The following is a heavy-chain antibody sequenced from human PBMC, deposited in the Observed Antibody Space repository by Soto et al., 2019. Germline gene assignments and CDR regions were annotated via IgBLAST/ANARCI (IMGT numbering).Heavy chain of an antibody. D-gene: IGHD3-22*01. J-gene: IGHJ4*02. CDR3: ARGSTNYYDSSGYPSLDY. Sequence: EVQLVETGGGLLQPGGSLRLSCAASGFTVSSNYMSWVRQAPGKRLEWGSVIYSGGSTYSADSVKGRFTIYRDNAKNTLYLQMNSLRAEDTAVSYCARGSTNYYDSSGYPSLDYWGQGTLVTVSS. V-gene: IGHV3-53*02. CDR1: GFTVSSNY. CDR2: IYSGGST.